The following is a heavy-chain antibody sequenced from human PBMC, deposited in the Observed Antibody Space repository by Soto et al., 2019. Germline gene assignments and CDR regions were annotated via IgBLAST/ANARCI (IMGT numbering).Heavy chain of an antibody. CDR1: GFTFSSVRSYW. CDR3: ARGYY. V-gene: IGHV3-7*01. D-gene: IGHD2-15*01. CDR2: IKLDGSER. J-gene: IGHJ4*02. Sequence: EVQLVESGGGLVQPGGPLRLSCAASGFTFSSVRSYWMSWVRQAPGKGLEWVANIKLDGSERYYVDSVKGRFTISRDDARNSLYLQMNSLRAEDTAIYYCARGYYWGQGTMVSVSS.